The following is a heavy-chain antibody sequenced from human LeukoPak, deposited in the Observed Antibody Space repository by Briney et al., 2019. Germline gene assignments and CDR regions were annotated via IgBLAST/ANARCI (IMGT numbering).Heavy chain of an antibody. CDR2: IKQDGSET. Sequence: GGPLRLSCAASGFTFSRYCVSWVRRAPGRGLGGVANIKQDGSETYYVDSLKSRCSTSRDNAKNSLYTQMNSLRAEDTAMYYCARDARCSSTSGYFGGYFDYGGQGTLVTVYS. CDR1: GFTFSRYC. J-gene: IGHJ4*02. CDR3: ARDARCSSTSGYFGGYFDY. V-gene: IGHV3-7*01. D-gene: IGHD2-2*01.